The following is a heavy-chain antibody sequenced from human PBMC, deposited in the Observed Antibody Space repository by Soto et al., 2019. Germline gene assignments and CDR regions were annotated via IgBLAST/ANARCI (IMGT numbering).Heavy chain of an antibody. Sequence: QVQLQESGPGLVKPSETLSLTCTVSGGSISDYYWSWIRQPPGKGLEWIGYIYYSGSTNYNPSLKRRVTISEDMSKNQFSLRLSSVTASDTAVYYCARVDTTGWYFDLWGRGTLVTVSS. CDR3: ARVDTTGWYFDL. V-gene: IGHV4-59*01. J-gene: IGHJ2*01. CDR2: IYYSGST. D-gene: IGHD4-4*01. CDR1: GGSISDYY.